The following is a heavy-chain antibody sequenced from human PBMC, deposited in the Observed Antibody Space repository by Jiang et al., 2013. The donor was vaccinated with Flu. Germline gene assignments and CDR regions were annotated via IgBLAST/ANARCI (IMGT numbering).Heavy chain of an antibody. J-gene: IGHJ4*02. D-gene: IGHD2-2*01. CDR3: ARGRYCSSTSCYLFGY. CDR2: NGNT. Sequence: NGNTKYSQKFQGRVTITRDTSASTAYMELSSLRSEDTAVYYCARGRYCSSTSCYLFGYWGQGTLVTVSS. V-gene: IGHV1-3*01.